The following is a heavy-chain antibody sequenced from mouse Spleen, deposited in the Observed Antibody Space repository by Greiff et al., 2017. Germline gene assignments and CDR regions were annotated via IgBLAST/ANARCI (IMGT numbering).Heavy chain of an antibody. V-gene: IGHV1-19*01. CDR1: GYTFTYYY. D-gene: IGHD4-1*01. Sequence: EVQLQQSGPVLVKPGASVKMSCKASGYTFTYYYMNWVKQSHGKSLEWIGVINPYNGGTSYNQKFKGKATLTVDKSSSTAYMELNSLTSEDSAVYYCANGPLGFAYWGQGTLVTVSA. CDR2: INPYNGGT. CDR3: ANGPLGFAY. J-gene: IGHJ3*01.